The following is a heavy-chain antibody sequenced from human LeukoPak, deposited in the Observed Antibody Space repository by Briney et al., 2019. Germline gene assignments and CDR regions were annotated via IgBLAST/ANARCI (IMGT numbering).Heavy chain of an antibody. CDR1: GGSFSGYY. CDR2: INHSGST. D-gene: IGHD3-9*01. J-gene: IGHJ4*02. CDR3: ARGSNDILTGYSQPSLDY. Sequence: KTSETLSLTCAVYGGSFSGYYWSWIRQPPGKGLEWIGEINHSGSTNYNPSLKSRVTISVDTSKNQFSLKLSSVTAADTAVYYCARGSNDILTGYSQPSLDYWGQGTLVTVSS. V-gene: IGHV4-34*01.